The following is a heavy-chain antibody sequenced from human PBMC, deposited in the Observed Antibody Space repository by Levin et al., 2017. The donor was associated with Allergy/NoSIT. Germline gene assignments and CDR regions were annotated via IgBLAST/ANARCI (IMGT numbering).Heavy chain of an antibody. V-gene: IGHV3-7*01. D-gene: IGHD6-19*01. CDR3: AAYSSGWNDQNFDY. CDR1: GFTFISYW. J-gene: IGHJ4*02. Sequence: GGSLRLSCAASGFTFISYWMSWVRQAPGKGLEWVANIKQDGSERYYVDSVKGRFTISRDNAKNSLYLQMNSLRAEDTAVYYCAAYSSGWNDQNFDYWGQGTLVTVSS. CDR2: IKQDGSER.